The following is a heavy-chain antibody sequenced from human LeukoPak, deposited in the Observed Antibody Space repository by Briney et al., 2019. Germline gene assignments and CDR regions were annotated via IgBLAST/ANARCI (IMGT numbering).Heavy chain of an antibody. CDR1: GGSISSGSYY. Sequence: SETLSLTCTVSGGSISSGSYYWTWIRQPAGKGLEYIGRIYTSGSTSYNPSLKSRVTISVDTSKNQFSLKLSSVTAADTAVYYCARDSFGVNAFNFWGPGTVVTVSS. CDR3: ARDSFGVNAFNF. D-gene: IGHD3-10*01. J-gene: IGHJ3*01. CDR2: IYTSGST. V-gene: IGHV4-61*02.